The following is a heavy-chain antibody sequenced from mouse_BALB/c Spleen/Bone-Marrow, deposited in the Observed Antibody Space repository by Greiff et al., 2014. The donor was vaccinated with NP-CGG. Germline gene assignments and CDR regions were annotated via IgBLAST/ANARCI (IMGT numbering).Heavy chain of an antibody. CDR2: IDPANGNT. J-gene: IGHJ4*01. D-gene: IGHD2-13*01. CDR1: GFNIKDTY. V-gene: IGHV14-3*02. CDR3: ARGIFLYGDFLLDY. Sequence: VQLQQSGAKLVKPGASVKLSCTASGFNIKDTYMHWVKQRPEQGLEWIGRIDPANGNTKYDPKFQGKATITADTSSNTAYLQLSSLTSEDTAVYYCARGIFLYGDFLLDYWGQGTSVTVSS.